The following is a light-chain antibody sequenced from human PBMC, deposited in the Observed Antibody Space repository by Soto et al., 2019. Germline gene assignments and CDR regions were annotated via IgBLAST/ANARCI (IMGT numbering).Light chain of an antibody. V-gene: IGLV2-23*01. Sequence: QSVLTQPASVSGSPGQSITISCTGTSSDVGSYILVSWYQQHPGKAPKLMIYEGSKRPSGVSNRFSGSKSGNTASLTISGLQAEDGADYYCCSYTTSVFVFGGGTKLTVL. CDR2: EGS. CDR1: SSDVGSYIL. CDR3: CSYTTSVFV. J-gene: IGLJ2*01.